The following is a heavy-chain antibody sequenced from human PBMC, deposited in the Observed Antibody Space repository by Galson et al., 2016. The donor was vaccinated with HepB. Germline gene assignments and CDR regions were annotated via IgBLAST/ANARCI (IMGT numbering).Heavy chain of an antibody. CDR3: ARDYGGNQGDWYFDL. CDR2: VTHSGIS. Sequence: LRLSCAVSGFSFSSYSMQWVRQAPGKGLEWIGEVTHSGISNYHPSLKSRVTISLDTCKNQFSLNLTSVTAADTALYYCARDYGGNQGDWYFDLWGRGTLVTVSS. D-gene: IGHD4-23*01. CDR1: GFSFSSYS. J-gene: IGHJ2*01. V-gene: IGHV4-34*01.